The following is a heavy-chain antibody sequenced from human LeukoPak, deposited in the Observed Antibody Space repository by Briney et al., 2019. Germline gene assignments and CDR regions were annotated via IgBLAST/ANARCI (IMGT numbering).Heavy chain of an antibody. CDR2: IDYSGNT. V-gene: IGHV4-39*01. D-gene: IGHD5-18*01. CDR3: AGHFYSYGHVDD. CDR1: GGSISSSSYY. J-gene: IGHJ4*02. Sequence: PSETLSLTCTVSGGSISSSSYYWGWIRQAPGKGLEWIGSIDYSGNTYYDPFLKSRVTISVDTSKNQFSLKLNSVTAADTAVYSCAGHFYSYGHVDDWGQGILVTVSS.